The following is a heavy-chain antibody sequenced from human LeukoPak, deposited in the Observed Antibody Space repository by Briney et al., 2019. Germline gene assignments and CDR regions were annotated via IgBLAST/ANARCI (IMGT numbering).Heavy chain of an antibody. D-gene: IGHD6-19*01. Sequence: GGSLRLSCSASGFTFSSYAMHWVRQAPGKGLEYVSAISSNGGSTYYADSVKGRFTISRDNSKNPLYLQTSSLRAEDTAVYYCVKYLYLSGWSSYFDYWGQGTLVTVSS. CDR3: VKYLYLSGWSSYFDY. CDR2: ISSNGGST. J-gene: IGHJ4*02. V-gene: IGHV3-64D*06. CDR1: GFTFSSYA.